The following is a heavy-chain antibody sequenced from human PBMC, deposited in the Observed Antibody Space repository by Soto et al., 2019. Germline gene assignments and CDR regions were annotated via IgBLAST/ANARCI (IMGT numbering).Heavy chain of an antibody. D-gene: IGHD3-10*01. Sequence: PGESLKISCQTSGYIFTNYWIAWVRQVPGKGLKWMGIIYPGDSDTRYSPSFQGQATISADKSISTAYLQWSSLKASDTAIYYCARPRSGSYRLDYYGMDVWGQGTTVTVSS. CDR2: IYPGDSDT. CDR1: GYIFTNYW. CDR3: ARPRSGSYRLDYYGMDV. J-gene: IGHJ6*02. V-gene: IGHV5-51*01.